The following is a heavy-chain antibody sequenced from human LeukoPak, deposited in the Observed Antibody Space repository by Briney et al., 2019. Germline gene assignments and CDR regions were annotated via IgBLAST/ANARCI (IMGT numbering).Heavy chain of an antibody. CDR3: ARDSGRYISGQGPYYYHGMDV. CDR1: GFTFSSYA. D-gene: IGHD6-19*01. Sequence: RPGGSLRLSCAASGFTFSSYAMHWVRQAPGKGLEWVAVISYDGSNKYYADSVKGRFTISRDNSKNTLYLQMNSLRPEDTAVYYCARDSGRYISGQGPYYYHGMDVWGQGTTVTVSS. V-gene: IGHV3-30-3*01. J-gene: IGHJ6*02. CDR2: ISYDGSNK.